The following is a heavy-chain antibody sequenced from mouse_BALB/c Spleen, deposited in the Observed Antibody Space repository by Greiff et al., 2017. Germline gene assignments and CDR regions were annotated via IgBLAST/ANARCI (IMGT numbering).Heavy chain of an antibody. Sequence: QLQQSGPGLVKPSQSLSLTCTVTGYSITSDYAWNWIRQFPGNKLEWMGYISYSGSTSYNPSLKSRISITRDTSKNQFFLQLNSVTTEDTATYYCARGIHYYDYGGQGTTLTVSS. CDR2: ISYSGST. CDR1: GYSITSDYA. CDR3: ARGIHYYDY. V-gene: IGHV3-2*02. J-gene: IGHJ2*01. D-gene: IGHD1-2*01.